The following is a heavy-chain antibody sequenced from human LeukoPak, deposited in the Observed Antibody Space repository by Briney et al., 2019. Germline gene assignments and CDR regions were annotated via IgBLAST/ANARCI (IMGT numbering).Heavy chain of an antibody. CDR2: INHSGST. CDR1: GGSISSGGYY. D-gene: IGHD3-3*01. CDR3: ARHLRITIFGVVQRNQNWFDP. V-gene: IGHV4-39*07. Sequence: PSETLSLTCTVSGGSISSGGYYWSWIRQPPGKGLEWIGEINHSGSTNYNPSLKSRVTISVDTSKNQFSLKLSSVTAADTAVYYCARHLRITIFGVVQRNQNWFDPWGQGTLVTVSS. J-gene: IGHJ5*02.